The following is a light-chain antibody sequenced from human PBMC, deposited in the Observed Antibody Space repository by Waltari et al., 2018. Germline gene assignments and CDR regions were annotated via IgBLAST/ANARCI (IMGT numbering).Light chain of an antibody. CDR2: HVS. Sequence: HSALTQPASVSGSPGQSITIPCTGTSSDIGFYTFVSWYQQHPGKAPKVMIYHVSHRPSGVSNGFAGSKAGNAASLTISGLQPEDEADYYCASETRTTTLYVVGSGTKVTVL. CDR3: ASETRTTTLYV. CDR1: SSDIGFYTF. V-gene: IGLV2-14*03. J-gene: IGLJ1*01.